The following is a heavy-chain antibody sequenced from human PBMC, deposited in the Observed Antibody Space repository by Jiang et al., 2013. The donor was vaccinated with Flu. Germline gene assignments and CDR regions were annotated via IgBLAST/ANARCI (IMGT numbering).Heavy chain of an antibody. Sequence: VKVSCKASGYTFTSYGISWVRQAPGQGLEWMGWISAYNGNTNYAQKLQGRVTMTTDTSTSTAYMELRSLRSDDTAVYYCARITREQLVPAYYYGMDVWGQGTTVTVSS. CDR1: GYTFTSYG. J-gene: IGHJ6*02. D-gene: IGHD6-6*01. V-gene: IGHV1-18*04. CDR2: ISAYNGNT. CDR3: ARITREQLVPAYYYGMDV.